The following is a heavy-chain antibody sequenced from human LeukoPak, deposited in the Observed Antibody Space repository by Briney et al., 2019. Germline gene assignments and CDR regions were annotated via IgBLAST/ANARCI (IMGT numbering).Heavy chain of an antibody. CDR2: IYYSGST. V-gene: IGHV4-59*01. Sequence: SETLSLTCTVSGGSISSYYWSWIRQPPGKGLEWIGYIYYSGSTNYNPSLKSRVTISVDTSKNQFSLKLSSVTAADTAVYYCARGSPTYDFWSGYAAYYFDYWGQGTLVTVSS. J-gene: IGHJ4*02. CDR1: GGSISSYY. D-gene: IGHD3-3*01. CDR3: ARGSPTYDFWSGYAAYYFDY.